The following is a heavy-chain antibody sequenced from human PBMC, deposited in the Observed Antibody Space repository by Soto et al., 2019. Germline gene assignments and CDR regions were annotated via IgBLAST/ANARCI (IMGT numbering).Heavy chain of an antibody. CDR2: MNPNSGNT. CDR1: GYTFTSYD. V-gene: IGHV1-8*01. Sequence: EASVKVSCKASGYTFTSYDINWVRQATGQGLEWMGWMNPNSGNTAYAQKFLGRVTMTRNTSISTAYMELSSLRSEDTAVYYCARGVGSGSYYNQYNWFDPWGQGTLVTVSS. D-gene: IGHD3-10*01. CDR3: ARGVGSGSYYNQYNWFDP. J-gene: IGHJ5*02.